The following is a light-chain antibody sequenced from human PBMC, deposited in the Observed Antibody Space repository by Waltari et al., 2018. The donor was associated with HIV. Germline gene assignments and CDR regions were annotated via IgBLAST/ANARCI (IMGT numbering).Light chain of an antibody. CDR1: SSDVGSYNF. Sequence: SALPQPASVSGSPGQAITVSCTGSSSDVGSYNFVSWYQQHPGKAPKLMIYEDDKRPSGVSNRFSGSKSGNTASLTISGLQAEDEADYYCCSYAGSTTWLFGGGTKLTVL. CDR2: EDD. CDR3: CSYAGSTTWL. V-gene: IGLV2-23*01. J-gene: IGLJ3*02.